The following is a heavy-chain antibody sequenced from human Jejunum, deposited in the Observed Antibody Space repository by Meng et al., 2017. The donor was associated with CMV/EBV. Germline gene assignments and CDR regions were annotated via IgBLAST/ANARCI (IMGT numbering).Heavy chain of an antibody. Sequence: CTASGYTFIGHYIHWVRQAPGQGLEWMGLIIPNTGDTHYAQKFQGRVTMTTDTSISTAYMELTRLTSDDTAVYYCAREWSGSYDYWGQGALVTVSS. V-gene: IGHV1-2*02. D-gene: IGHD1-26*01. J-gene: IGHJ4*02. CDR2: IIPNTGDT. CDR3: AREWSGSYDY. CDR1: GYTFIGHY.